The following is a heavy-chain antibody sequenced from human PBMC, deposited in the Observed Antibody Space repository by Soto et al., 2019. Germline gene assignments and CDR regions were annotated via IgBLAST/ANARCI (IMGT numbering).Heavy chain of an antibody. V-gene: IGHV4-31*03. CDR2: IYYSGST. CDR3: ARGFSAVTGDYFWFDP. J-gene: IGHJ5*02. D-gene: IGHD4-17*01. CDR1: GGSISSGGYY. Sequence: KSSETLSLTCTVSGGSISSGGYYWSWIRQHPWKGLEWIGYIYYSGSTYYNPSLKSRVTISVDTSKNQFSLKLSSVTAADTAVYYCARGFSAVTGDYFWFDPWGQGXLVTVYS.